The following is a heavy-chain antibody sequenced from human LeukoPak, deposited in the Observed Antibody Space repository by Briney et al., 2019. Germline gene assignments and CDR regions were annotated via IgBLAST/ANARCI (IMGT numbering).Heavy chain of an antibody. CDR3: AKVAYSSSWYLTYYYYYMDV. J-gene: IGHJ6*03. V-gene: IGHV3-30*02. CDR1: GFTFSSYS. Sequence: GGSLRLSCAASGFTFSSYSMNWVRQAPGKGLEWVAFIRYDGSNKYYADSVKGRFTISRDNSKNTLYLQMNSLRAEDTAVYYCAKVAYSSSWYLTYYYYYMDVWGKGTTVTVSS. CDR2: IRYDGSNK. D-gene: IGHD6-13*01.